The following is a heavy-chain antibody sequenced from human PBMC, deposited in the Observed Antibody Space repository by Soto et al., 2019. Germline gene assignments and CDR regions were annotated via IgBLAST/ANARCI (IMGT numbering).Heavy chain of an antibody. Sequence: QVQLQESGPGLVKPSETLSLTCTVSGDSISGYFWSWIRQPPGKGLEWIGYIYYSGSTNYNPSLKSRVTISVDTSKNQFSLKLSSVTAADTAVYSCARLQYYFDYWGQGTLVTVSS. J-gene: IGHJ4*02. CDR2: IYYSGST. V-gene: IGHV4-59*01. CDR1: GDSISGYF. CDR3: ARLQYYFDY.